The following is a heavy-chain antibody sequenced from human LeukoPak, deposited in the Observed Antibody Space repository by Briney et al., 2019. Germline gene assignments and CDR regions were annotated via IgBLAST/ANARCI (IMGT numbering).Heavy chain of an antibody. V-gene: IGHV4-59*01. CDR3: ARDGLYGSGSYRTMNWFDP. J-gene: IGHJ5*02. CDR1: GASIRSYY. D-gene: IGHD3-10*01. CDR2: MYYSGST. Sequence: SETLSLTCTVSGASIRSYYWSWIRQPPGKGLEWIGYMYYSGSTNYNPSLKSRVTISVDTSKNQFSLKLSSVTAADTAVYYCARDGLYGSGSYRTMNWFDPWGQGPLVTVSS.